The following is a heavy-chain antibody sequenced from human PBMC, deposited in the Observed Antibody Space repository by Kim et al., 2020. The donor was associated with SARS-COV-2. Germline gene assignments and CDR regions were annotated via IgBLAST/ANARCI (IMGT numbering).Heavy chain of an antibody. CDR3: MTVAGRDSSSWYIDY. V-gene: IGHV3-33*08. J-gene: IGHJ4*02. D-gene: IGHD6-13*01. CDR2: IWYDGSNK. CDR1: GFTFRSYG. Sequence: GGSLRLSCAASGFTFRSYGMHWVRQAPGKGLEWVAIIWYDGSNKYYADSVKGRFTISRDNSKNTLYLQMNSLRVDDTAVYYCMTVAGRDSSSWYIDYWGQGTLVTVSS.